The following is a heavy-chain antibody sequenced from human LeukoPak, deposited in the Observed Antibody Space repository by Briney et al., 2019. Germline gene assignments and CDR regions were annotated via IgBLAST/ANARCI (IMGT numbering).Heavy chain of an antibody. CDR3: AKDRLRFSS. Sequence: GGSLRLSCAASGFTFSSYWMHWVRQAPGKGLVWVSRIKSDGSSTTYADSVKGRFTISRDNSKKTLYLQMNSLRADDTALYYCAKDRLRFSSWGQGTLVTVSS. CDR2: IKSDGSST. D-gene: IGHD3-3*01. V-gene: IGHV3-74*01. J-gene: IGHJ4*02. CDR1: GFTFSSYW.